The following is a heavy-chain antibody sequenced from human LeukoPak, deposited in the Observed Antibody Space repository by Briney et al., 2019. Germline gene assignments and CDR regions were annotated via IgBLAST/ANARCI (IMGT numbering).Heavy chain of an antibody. V-gene: IGHV3-11*04. Sequence: TGGSLRLSCAASGFTFSDYYMSWIRQAPGKGLEWVSYISSSGSTIYYADSVKGRFTISRDNAKNSLYLQMNSLRAEDTAVYYCARGGVCSSTSCYRRHFDYWGQGTLVTVSS. CDR1: GFTFSDYY. CDR3: ARGGVCSSTSCYRRHFDY. CDR2: ISSSGSTI. J-gene: IGHJ4*02. D-gene: IGHD2-2*01.